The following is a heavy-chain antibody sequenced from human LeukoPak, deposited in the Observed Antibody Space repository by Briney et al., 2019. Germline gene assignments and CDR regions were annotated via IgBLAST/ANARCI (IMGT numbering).Heavy chain of an antibody. CDR1: GYTFTGYY. D-gene: IGHD1-26*01. J-gene: IGHJ6*03. V-gene: IGHV1-8*03. CDR3: ARAGSYYYGYYYYYMDV. CDR2: MNPNSGNT. Sequence: ASVKVSCKASGYTFTGYYMHWVRQAPGQGLEWMGWMNPNSGNTGYAQKFQGRVTITRNTSISTAYMELSSLRSEDTAVYYCARAGSYYYGYYYYYMDVWGKGTTVTVSS.